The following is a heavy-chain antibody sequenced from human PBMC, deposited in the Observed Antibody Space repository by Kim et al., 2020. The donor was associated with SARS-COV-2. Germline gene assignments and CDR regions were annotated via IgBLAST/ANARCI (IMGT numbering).Heavy chain of an antibody. V-gene: IGHV3-30-3*01. CDR2: ISYDGSNK. CDR3: TRGSLGPFDY. D-gene: IGHD6-13*01. Sequence: GGSLRLSCAASGFTFSSYAMHWVRQAPGKGLEWVAVISYDGSNKYYADSVKGRFTISRDNSKNTLYLQMNSLRAEDTAVYYCTRGSLGPFDYWGQGTLVTVSS. J-gene: IGHJ4*02. CDR1: GFTFSSYA.